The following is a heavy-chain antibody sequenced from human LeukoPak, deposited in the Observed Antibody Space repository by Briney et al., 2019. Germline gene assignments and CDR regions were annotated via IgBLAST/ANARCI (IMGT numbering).Heavy chain of an antibody. CDR1: GGSISSSSYY. CDR3: ARASEITAPNAFDI. D-gene: IGHD3-16*01. CDR2: IYYSGST. J-gene: IGHJ3*02. Sequence: SETLSLTCTVSGGSISSSSYYWGRIPQPPGKGLGGIVSIYYSGSTYYNPALKSRFTISVDTSKNQFSLKLSSVTAADTAVYYCARASEITAPNAFDIWGQGTMVTVPS. V-gene: IGHV4-39*01.